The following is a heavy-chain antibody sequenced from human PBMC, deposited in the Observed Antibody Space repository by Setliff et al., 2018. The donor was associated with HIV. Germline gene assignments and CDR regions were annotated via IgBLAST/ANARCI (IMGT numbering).Heavy chain of an antibody. CDR3: ARGGGGPSGFDV. CDR2: INPSSAAA. V-gene: IGHV1-2*06. CDR1: RYTFTDYF. D-gene: IGHD1-26*01. Sequence: ASVKVSCKASRYTFTDYFLHWVRQAPGQGLEWMGRINPSSAAANSAQKFQGRVTMTRDTSISTVYMDLRRLTSDDTAVYYCARGGGGPSGFDVWGQGTMVTVSS. J-gene: IGHJ3*01.